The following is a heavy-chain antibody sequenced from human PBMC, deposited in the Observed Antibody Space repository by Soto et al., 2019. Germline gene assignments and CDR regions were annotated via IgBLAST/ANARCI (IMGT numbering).Heavy chain of an antibody. D-gene: IGHD3-3*01. J-gene: IGHJ4*02. CDR1: GFTFSSYG. V-gene: IGHV3-30*03. CDR2: ISYDGSNK. Sequence: GGSLRLSCAASGFTFSSYGMHWVRQAPGKGLEWVAVISYDGSNKYYADSVKGRFTISRDNSKNTLYLQMNSLRAEDTAVYYCASISLLNPTPQRYYDFWSGYQHDFDYWGQGTLVTVSS. CDR3: ASISLLNPTPQRYYDFWSGYQHDFDY.